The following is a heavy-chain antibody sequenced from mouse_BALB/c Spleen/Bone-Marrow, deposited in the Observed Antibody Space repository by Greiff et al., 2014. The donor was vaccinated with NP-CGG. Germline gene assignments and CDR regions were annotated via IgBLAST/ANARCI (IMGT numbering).Heavy chain of an antibody. CDR2: IDPANGNT. J-gene: IGHJ2*01. D-gene: IGHD2-2*01. CDR1: GFNIKDTY. Sequence: DVKLQESGAELVKPGASVKLSCTASGFNIKDTYMHWVKQRPEQGLEWIGRIDPANGNTKYDPKFQGKATITADTSSNTAYLQLSSLTFEDTAVYYCASYVYGYYFDYWGQGTTLTVSS. CDR3: ASYVYGYYFDY. V-gene: IGHV14-3*02.